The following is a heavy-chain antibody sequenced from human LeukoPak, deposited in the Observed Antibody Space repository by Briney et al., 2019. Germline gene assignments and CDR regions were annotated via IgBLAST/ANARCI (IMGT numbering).Heavy chain of an antibody. D-gene: IGHD4-17*01. Sequence: GRSLRLSCAASGITLDESAMHWVRQAPGKGLEWVSGISWNSGAIGYADSVKGRFTISRDNAKNSLYLQMNSLRADDTALYYCAKDSRRADYGHYWYFDLWGRGTLVTVSS. CDR2: ISWNSGAI. V-gene: IGHV3-9*01. J-gene: IGHJ2*01. CDR1: GITLDESA. CDR3: AKDSRRADYGHYWYFDL.